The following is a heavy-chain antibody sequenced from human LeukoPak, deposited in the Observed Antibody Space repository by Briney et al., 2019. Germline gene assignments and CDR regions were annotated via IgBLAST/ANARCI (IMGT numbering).Heavy chain of an antibody. D-gene: IGHD3-10*01. Sequence: NPGGSLRLSCAASAFTFSTYTMNWVRQTPGKGLEWVSSISSSSSYIFYADSVKGRFTISRDNAKHSLYLQMNSLRVEDTAMYYCARAENYGRVPYYFDSWGQGTLVTVS. CDR2: ISSSSSYI. V-gene: IGHV3-21*01. J-gene: IGHJ4*02. CDR1: AFTFSTYT. CDR3: ARAENYGRVPYYFDS.